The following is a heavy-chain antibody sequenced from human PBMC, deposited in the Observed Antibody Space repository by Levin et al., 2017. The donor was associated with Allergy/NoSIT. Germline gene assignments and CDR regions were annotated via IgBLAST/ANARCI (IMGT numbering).Heavy chain of an antibody. CDR3: ARVDCSGGSCPRRQYGMDV. Sequence: WASVKVSCAASGFTVSSNYMSWVRQAPGKGLEWVSVIYSGGSTYYADSVKGRFTISRDNSKNTLYLQMNSLRAEDTAVYYCARVDCSGGSCPRRQYGMDVWGQGTTVTVSS. CDR1: GFTVSSNY. CDR2: IYSGGST. D-gene: IGHD2-15*01. J-gene: IGHJ6*02. V-gene: IGHV3-53*01.